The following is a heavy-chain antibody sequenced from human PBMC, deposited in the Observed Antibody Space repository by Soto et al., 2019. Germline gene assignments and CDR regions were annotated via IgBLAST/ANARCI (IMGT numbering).Heavy chain of an antibody. D-gene: IGHD3-22*01. Sequence: GGSLRLSCAASGFTFSSYGMHWVRQAPGKGLEWVAVTWYDGSNKYYADSVKGRFTISRDNSKNTLYLQMNSLRAEDTTVYYCARDSDYDSSLIDYWGQGTLVTVSS. J-gene: IGHJ4*02. CDR1: GFTFSSYG. CDR2: TWYDGSNK. CDR3: ARDSDYDSSLIDY. V-gene: IGHV3-33*01.